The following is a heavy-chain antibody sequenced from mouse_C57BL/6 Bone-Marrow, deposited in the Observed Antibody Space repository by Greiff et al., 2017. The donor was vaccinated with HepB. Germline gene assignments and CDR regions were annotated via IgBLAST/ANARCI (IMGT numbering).Heavy chain of an antibody. CDR1: GFTFSDYG. CDR2: ISNLAYSI. V-gene: IGHV5-15*04. Sequence: EVKLVESGGGLVQPGGSLKLSCAASGFTFSDYGMAWVRQAPRKGPEWVAFISNLAYSIYYADTVTGRFTISRENAKNNLYLEMSRLRSEDTAMYSCAKGIYYRNYGFGYWGQGALVTVAA. J-gene: IGHJ3*01. CDR3: AKGIYYRNYGFGY. D-gene: IGHD2-5*01.